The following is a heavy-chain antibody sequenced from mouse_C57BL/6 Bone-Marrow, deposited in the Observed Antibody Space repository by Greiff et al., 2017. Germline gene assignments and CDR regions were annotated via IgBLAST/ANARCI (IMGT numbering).Heavy chain of an antibody. CDR3: ARVGYSNFYFDY. Sequence: QVQLQQPGAELVKPGASVKLSCTASGYTFTSYWMHWVKQRPGQGLEWIGMIHPISGSTNYNEKFKSKATLTVDKSSSTAYMQLSSLTSEDSAVYYCARVGYSNFYFDYWGQGTTLTVSS. J-gene: IGHJ2*01. CDR1: GYTFTSYW. CDR2: IHPISGST. V-gene: IGHV1-64*01. D-gene: IGHD2-5*01.